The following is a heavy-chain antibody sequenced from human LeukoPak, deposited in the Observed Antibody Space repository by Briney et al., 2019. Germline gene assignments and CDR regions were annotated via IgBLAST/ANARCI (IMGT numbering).Heavy chain of an antibody. CDR1: GGSISSSSYY. CDR3: ASGITMIPDY. J-gene: IGHJ4*02. D-gene: IGHD3-22*01. CDR2: IYYSGST. Sequence: PSETLSLTCTVSGGSISSSSYYWGWIRQPPGKGLEWIGSIYYSGSTYYNPSLKSRVTISVDTSKNQFSLKLSSVTAADTAVYYCASGITMIPDYWAREPWSPSPQ. V-gene: IGHV4-39*01.